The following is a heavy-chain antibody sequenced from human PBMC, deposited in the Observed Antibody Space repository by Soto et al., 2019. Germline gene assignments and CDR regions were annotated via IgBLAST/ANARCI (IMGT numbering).Heavy chain of an antibody. D-gene: IGHD6-19*01. CDR3: AKVGAVAGPPNYYYYGMDV. Sequence: GSLRLSCAASGFTFSSYAMSWVRQAPGKGLEWVSAISGSGGSTYYADSVKGRFTISRDNSKNTLYLQMNSLRAEDTAVYYCAKVGAVAGPPNYYYYGMDVWGQGTTVTVSS. V-gene: IGHV3-23*01. J-gene: IGHJ6*02. CDR1: GFTFSSYA. CDR2: ISGSGGST.